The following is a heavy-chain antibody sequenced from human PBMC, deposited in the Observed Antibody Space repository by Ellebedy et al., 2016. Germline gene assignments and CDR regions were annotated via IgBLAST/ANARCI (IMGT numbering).Heavy chain of an antibody. CDR3: ATYSSGWYHYFDY. V-gene: IGHV1-24*01. CDR1: GYTLTELS. Sequence: ASVKVSXXVSGYTLTELSMHWVRQAPGKGLEWMGGFDPEDGETIYAQKFQGRVTMTEDTSTDTAYMELSSLRSEDTAVYYCATYSSGWYHYFDYWGQGTLVTVSS. CDR2: FDPEDGET. D-gene: IGHD6-19*01. J-gene: IGHJ4*02.